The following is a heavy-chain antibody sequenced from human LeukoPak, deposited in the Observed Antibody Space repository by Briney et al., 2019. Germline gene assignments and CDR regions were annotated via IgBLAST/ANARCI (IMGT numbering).Heavy chain of an antibody. D-gene: IGHD3-16*01. Sequence: SKTLSLTCTVSGGSISSTTYYWGRIRRPPGKGLEWIGSIYYIGSTYYNPSLKSRVTVSVDTSKKQFSLILTSVTAADTAVYYCVTESTLRHYQYWGQGTLVTVSS. CDR3: VTESTLRHYQY. J-gene: IGHJ4*02. CDR2: IYYIGST. V-gene: IGHV4-39*01. CDR1: GGSISSTTYY.